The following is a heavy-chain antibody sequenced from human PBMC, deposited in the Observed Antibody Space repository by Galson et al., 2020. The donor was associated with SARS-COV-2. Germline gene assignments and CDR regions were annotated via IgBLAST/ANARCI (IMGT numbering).Heavy chain of an antibody. J-gene: IGHJ6*02. D-gene: IGHD3-10*01. CDR3: AKDAKGNYYYGMDV. CDR2: ISYDGSNK. CDR1: GFTFSSYG. Sequence: QLGESLKISCAASGFTFSSYGMHWVRQAPGKGLEWVAVISYDGSNKYYADSVKGRFTISRDNSKNTLYLQMNSLRAEDTAVYYCAKDAKGNYYYGMDVWGQGTTVTVSS. V-gene: IGHV3-30*18.